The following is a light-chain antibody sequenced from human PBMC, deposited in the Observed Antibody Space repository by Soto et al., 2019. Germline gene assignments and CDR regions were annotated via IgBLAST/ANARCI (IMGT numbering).Light chain of an antibody. J-gene: IGKJ4*01. Sequence: DIQMTQSPSTLSASVGDRVTITCRASQNIRSWLAWYQQIAGKAPKLLIYSASSLESGVPSRFSGSGSGTEFTLTISGLQPHDFATYFCQQYNSFPLTFGGGNKVESK. CDR2: SAS. CDR1: QNIRSW. CDR3: QQYNSFPLT. V-gene: IGKV1-5*01.